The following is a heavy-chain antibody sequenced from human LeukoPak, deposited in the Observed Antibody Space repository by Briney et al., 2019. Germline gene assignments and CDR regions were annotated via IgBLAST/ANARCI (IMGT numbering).Heavy chain of an antibody. V-gene: IGHV3-66*01. CDR2: IYSGGNT. D-gene: IGHD5-24*01. CDR1: GFTVSSNY. CDR3: AIWLQSKAYFDH. J-gene: IGHJ4*02. Sequence: GGSLRLSCAASGFTVSSNYMNWVRQAPGRGLEWVSVIYSGGNTYYADSVKGRFTISRDSSKNTLYLQMNSLRGEDTVVYYCAIWLQSKAYFDHWGQGTLVTVSS.